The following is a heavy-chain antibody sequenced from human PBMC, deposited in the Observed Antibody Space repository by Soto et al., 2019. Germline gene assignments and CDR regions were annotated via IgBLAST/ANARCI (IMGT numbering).Heavy chain of an antibody. CDR3: AGCTSYRLDY. V-gene: IGHV4-4*02. D-gene: IGHD3-16*02. J-gene: IGHJ4*02. CDR1: SRSISSTW. CDR2: VNHDGRT. Sequence: QVQLQESGPGLVKPSGTLSLTCVVSSRSISSTWCSWVRQPPGKGLEWIGEVNHDGRTNTNPSLESRVTMSVDKSRNQFSLNLNSVTASDTAVYYCAGCTSYRLDYWGQGTLVTVSS.